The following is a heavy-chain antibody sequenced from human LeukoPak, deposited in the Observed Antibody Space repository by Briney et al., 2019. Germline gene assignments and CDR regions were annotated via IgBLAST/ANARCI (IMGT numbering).Heavy chain of an antibody. J-gene: IGHJ4*02. Sequence: ASVKVSCKVSGYTLTELSMHWVRQAPGTGLEWMGGFDPEDGETIYAQTFQGRVTMTEDTSTDTAYMELSSLRSEDTAVYYCATDRYHSSGWYRFGYWGQGTLVTVSS. D-gene: IGHD6-19*01. CDR1: GYTLTELS. CDR3: ATDRYHSSGWYRFGY. CDR2: FDPEDGET. V-gene: IGHV1-24*01.